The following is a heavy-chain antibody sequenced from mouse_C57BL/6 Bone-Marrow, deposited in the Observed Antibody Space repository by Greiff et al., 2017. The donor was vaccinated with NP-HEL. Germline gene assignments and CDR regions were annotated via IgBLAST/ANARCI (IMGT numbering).Heavy chain of an antibody. CDR2: IDPANGNT. D-gene: IGHD1-1*02. V-gene: IGHV14-3*01. CDR1: GFNIKNTY. J-gene: IGHJ2*01. CDR3: ASLLLFLFDY. Sequence: VQLKESVAELVRPGASVKLSCTASGFNIKNTYMHWVKQRPEQGLEWIGRIDPANGNTKYAPKFQDKATLTADKSSSTAYMQLSSLTYEDSAVYYCASLLLFLFDYWGQGTTLTVSS.